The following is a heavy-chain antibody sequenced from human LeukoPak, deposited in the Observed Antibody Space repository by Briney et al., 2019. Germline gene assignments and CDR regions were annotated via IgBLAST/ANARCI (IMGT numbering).Heavy chain of an antibody. CDR1: GGSISNYY. CDR2: IYYSGST. D-gene: IGHD6-6*01. J-gene: IGHJ6*03. CDR3: ARVYEDSRYYYYMDV. V-gene: IGHV4-59*08. Sequence: SETLSLTCTVSGGSISNYYWNWIRQPPGKGLEWIGYIYYSGSTNYNPSLKSRVTISLDTSKNQFSLKLSSVTAADTAVYYCARVYEDSRYYYYMDVWGKGTTVTISS.